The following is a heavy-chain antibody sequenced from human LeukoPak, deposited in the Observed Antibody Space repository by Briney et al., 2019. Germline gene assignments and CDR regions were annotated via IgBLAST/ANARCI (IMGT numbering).Heavy chain of an antibody. D-gene: IGHD4-17*01. CDR2: IHYDGKNK. J-gene: IGHJ4*02. V-gene: IGHV3-30*02. CDR1: GFSFSSSA. CDR3: AARRLTVTTEIDY. Sequence: PGGSLRLSCAASGFSFSSSAMHWVRQAPGKGLDWVAFIHYDGKNKYYADSVKGRFTTSRDNSKNTLYLQMNSLRAEDTAVYYCAARRLTVTTEIDYRGQGTLVTVSS.